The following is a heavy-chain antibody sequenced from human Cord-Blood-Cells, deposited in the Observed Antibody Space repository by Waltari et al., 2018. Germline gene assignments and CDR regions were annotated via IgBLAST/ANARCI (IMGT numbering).Heavy chain of an antibody. CDR2: IYTSGST. CDR1: GGSISSYY. Sequence: QVQLQESGPGLVKPSETLSLTCTVSGGSISSYYWSWIRQPAGKGLEWIGRIYTSGSTNYNPSLKSRVTMSVDTSKNQFSLKLSSVTAADTAVYYCARDILGYCSSTSCYYYYYYMDVWGKGTTVTVSS. V-gene: IGHV4-4*07. J-gene: IGHJ6*03. D-gene: IGHD2-2*01. CDR3: ARDILGYCSSTSCYYYYYYMDV.